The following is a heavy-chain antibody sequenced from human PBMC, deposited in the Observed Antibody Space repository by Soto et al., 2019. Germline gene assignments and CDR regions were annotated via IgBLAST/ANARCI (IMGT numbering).Heavy chain of an antibody. J-gene: IGHJ4*02. CDR3: ARQGYCSNTACYTVDY. Sequence: GESLKISCTGSGYSFTNYWIGWVRQMPGKGLEWMGIIYPGDSNTRYSPSFQGQVTISADKSISTAYLQWSSLKASDTDMYFCARQGYCSNTACYTVDYWGQGTLVTVSS. CDR1: GYSFTNYW. CDR2: IYPGDSNT. D-gene: IGHD2-2*02. V-gene: IGHV5-51*01.